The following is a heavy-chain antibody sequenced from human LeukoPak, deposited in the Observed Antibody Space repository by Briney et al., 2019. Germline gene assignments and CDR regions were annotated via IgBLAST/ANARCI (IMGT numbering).Heavy chain of an antibody. Sequence: SETPSLTCTVSGGSISSYYWSWIRQPPGKGLEWIGYIYTSGSTNYNPSLKSRVTISVDTSKNQFSLKLSSVTAADTAVYYCARHDGVVPADNDWFDPWGQGTLVTVSS. J-gene: IGHJ5*02. CDR2: IYTSGST. CDR3: ARHDGVVPADNDWFDP. D-gene: IGHD2-2*01. CDR1: GGSISSYY. V-gene: IGHV4-4*09.